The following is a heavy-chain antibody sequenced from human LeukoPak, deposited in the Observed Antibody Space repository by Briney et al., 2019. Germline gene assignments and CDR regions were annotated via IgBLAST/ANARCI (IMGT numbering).Heavy chain of an antibody. J-gene: IGHJ4*02. Sequence: PGGSLRLSCAASGFTFSSYSMNWVRQAPGKGLEWVSSISSSSSYIYYADSVKGRFTISRDNAKNSLYLQMNSLRAEDTAVYYCARAHYDILTGYRVGNLDYWGQGTLVTVSS. CDR1: GFTFSSYS. CDR2: ISSSSSYI. D-gene: IGHD3-9*01. V-gene: IGHV3-21*01. CDR3: ARAHYDILTGYRVGNLDY.